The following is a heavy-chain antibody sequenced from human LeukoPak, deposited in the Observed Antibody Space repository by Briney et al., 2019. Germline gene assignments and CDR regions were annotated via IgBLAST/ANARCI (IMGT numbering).Heavy chain of an antibody. J-gene: IGHJ5*02. CDR2: ISSDGSID. V-gene: IGHV3-30*03. CDR1: GFSFSSYG. Sequence: GGSLRLSCAASGFSFSSYGMHWVRQAPGKGLEWVAVISSDGSIDYYADSVRGRFTVSRDNSKNTLYLQVNSLRVEDTAVYYCTREGMGTTFSAWFDPWGHGPLVTVSS. CDR3: TREGMGTTFSAWFDP. D-gene: IGHD1-14*01.